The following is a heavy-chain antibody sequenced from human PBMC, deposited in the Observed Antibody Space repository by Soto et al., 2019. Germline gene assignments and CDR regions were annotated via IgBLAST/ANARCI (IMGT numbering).Heavy chain of an antibody. D-gene: IGHD4-17*01. J-gene: IGHJ4*02. CDR1: GVSISSYD. Sequence: SETLSVTCPVSGVSISSYDLSWIRQHPGKGLEWIGYIYYSGSTNYNPSLKSRVTISVDTSKDQFSLKLSSVTAADTAVYYCARRYGPGFDYWGQGTLVTVSS. CDR2: IYYSGST. CDR3: ARRYGPGFDY. V-gene: IGHV4-59*08.